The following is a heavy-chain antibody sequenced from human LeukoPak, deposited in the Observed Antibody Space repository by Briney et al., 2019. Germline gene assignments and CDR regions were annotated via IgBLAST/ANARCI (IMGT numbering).Heavy chain of an antibody. CDR1: GFTFDDYA. CDR2: ISWNSGSI. J-gene: IGHJ4*02. Sequence: PGGSLRLSCAASGFTFDDYAMHWVRQAPGKGLEWVSGISWNSGSIGYADSVKGRFTISRDNAKNSLYLQMNSLRAEDTALYYCAKGQPTGYSSSWYFDYWGQGTLVTVSS. CDR3: AKGQPTGYSSSWYFDY. V-gene: IGHV3-9*01. D-gene: IGHD6-13*01.